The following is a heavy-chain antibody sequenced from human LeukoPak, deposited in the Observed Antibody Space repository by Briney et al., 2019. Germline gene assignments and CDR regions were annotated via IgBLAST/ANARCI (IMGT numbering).Heavy chain of an antibody. J-gene: IGHJ4*02. D-gene: IGHD1-26*01. CDR2: IYYSGST. CDR3: ARRTMGATVFDY. CDR1: GGSFSDYY. V-gene: IGHV4-59*08. Sequence: PSETLSLTCAVYGGSFSDYYWSWIRQPPGKGLEWIGYIYYSGSTNYNPSLKSRVTISVDTSKNQFSLKLSSVTAADTAVYYCARRTMGATVFDYWGQGTLVTVSS.